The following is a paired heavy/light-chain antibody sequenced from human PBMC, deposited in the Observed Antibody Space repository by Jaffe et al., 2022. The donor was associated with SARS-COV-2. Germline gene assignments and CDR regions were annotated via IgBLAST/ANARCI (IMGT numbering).Light chain of an antibody. Sequence: QSVLTQPASVSGSPGQSITISCTGTSSDVGGYNYVSWYQQRPGKAPKLMIYEVSNRPSGVSNRFSGSKSGNTASLTISGLQAEDEADYYCSSYTSGSTWVFGGGTKLTVL. V-gene: IGLV2-14*01. CDR1: SSDVGGYNY. CDR3: SSYTSGSTWV. CDR2: EVS. J-gene: IGLJ3*02.
Heavy chain of an antibody. D-gene: IGHD2-15*01. V-gene: IGHV3-30*18. CDR3: AKGERGYCSGGSCYLGAFDI. Sequence: QVQLVESGGGVVQPGRSLRLSCAASGFTFSSYGMHWVRQAPGRGLEWVTFISYDGGNKYYADSVKGRFTISRDNSKNTLYLQMNSLRAEDTAVYYCAKGERGYCSGGSCYLGAFDIWGQGTMVTVSS. J-gene: IGHJ3*02. CDR2: ISYDGGNK. CDR1: GFTFSSYG.